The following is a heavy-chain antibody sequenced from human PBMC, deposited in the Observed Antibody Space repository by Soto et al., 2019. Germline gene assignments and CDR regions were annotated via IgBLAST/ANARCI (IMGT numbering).Heavy chain of an antibody. J-gene: IGHJ6*02. V-gene: IGHV1-18*01. CDR2: ISAYNGDT. CDR3: ARDRVARYYDFWSGYPDYYYYGTDV. D-gene: IGHD3-3*01. CDR1: GYTFTSYG. Sequence: ASVKVSCKASGYTFTSYGISWVRQAPGQGLEWMGWISAYNGDTNYAQKLQGRVTMTTDTSTSTAYMELRSLRSDDTAVYYCARDRVARYYDFWSGYPDYYYYGTDVWGQGTTVTVSS.